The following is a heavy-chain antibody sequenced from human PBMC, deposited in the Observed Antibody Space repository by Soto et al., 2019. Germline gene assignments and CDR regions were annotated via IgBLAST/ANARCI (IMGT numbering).Heavy chain of an antibody. J-gene: IGHJ4*02. D-gene: IGHD3-22*01. CDR2: ISYDGSNE. V-gene: IGHV3-30*18. Sequence: QVQLVESGGGVVQPGRFPRLSCAASGFSFSSYGMHWVRQAPGKGLEWVAVISYDGSNEHYADSVKGRFTISRDNSKDTVYLQMNSLRAEDTAVYYCAKDTYYYDSSGYYIFDYWGQGTLVTVSS. CDR3: AKDTYYYDSSGYYIFDY. CDR1: GFSFSSYG.